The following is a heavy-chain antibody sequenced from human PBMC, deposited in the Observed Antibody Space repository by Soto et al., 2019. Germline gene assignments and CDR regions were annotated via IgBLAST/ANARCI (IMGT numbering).Heavy chain of an antibody. Sequence: ASVKVSCKASGYTFTTYGISWVRQAPGQGLEWMGWISAYNGNTRYAQKLQGRVTVTTDTSTSTAYMELRSLRSDDTAVYYCARDGLSKTATSYYYYYGMDVWGQGTTVTVS. V-gene: IGHV1-18*01. D-gene: IGHD2-21*02. CDR2: ISAYNGNT. CDR1: GYTFTTYG. J-gene: IGHJ6*02. CDR3: ARDGLSKTATSYYYYYGMDV.